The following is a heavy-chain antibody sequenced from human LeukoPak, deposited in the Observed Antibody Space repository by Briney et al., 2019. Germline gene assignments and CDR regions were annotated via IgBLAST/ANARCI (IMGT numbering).Heavy chain of an antibody. V-gene: IGHV4-39*01. J-gene: IGHJ4*02. CDR3: ARGETDLLWFGELRVFDY. Sequence: SETLSLTCTVSGGSISSSSYYWGWIRQPPGKGLEWIGSIYYSGSTYYNPSLKSRVTISVDTSKNQFSLKLSSVTAADTAVYYCARGETDLLWFGELRVFDYWGQGTLVTVSS. CDR1: GGSISSSSYY. CDR2: IYYSGST. D-gene: IGHD3-10*01.